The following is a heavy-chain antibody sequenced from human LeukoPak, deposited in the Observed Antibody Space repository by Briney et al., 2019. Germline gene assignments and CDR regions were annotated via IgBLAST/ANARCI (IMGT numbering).Heavy chain of an antibody. CDR3: ARTMLHYDSSGYYDSYFDY. D-gene: IGHD3-22*01. Sequence: GGSLRLSCAASGFTFSSYAMHWVRQAPGKGLEGVAVISYDGSNKYYADSVKGRFTISRDNSKNTLYLQMNSLRAEDTAVYYCARTMLHYDSSGYYDSYFDYWGQGALVAVSS. J-gene: IGHJ4*02. CDR2: ISYDGSNK. V-gene: IGHV3-30*04. CDR1: GFTFSSYA.